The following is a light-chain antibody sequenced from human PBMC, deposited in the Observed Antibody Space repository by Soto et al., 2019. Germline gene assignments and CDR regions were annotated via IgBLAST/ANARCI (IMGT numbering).Light chain of an antibody. Sequence: EIVMTQSPATLSVSPGERATLSCRASQSVSSNLAWYQQKPGQAPMLLIYGASTRATGIPASFSGSGSGTECTLTIRRLQSEDFAVYYCQQYNNWPPYTFGQGTKLEIK. CDR3: QQYNNWPPYT. J-gene: IGKJ2*01. CDR2: GAS. V-gene: IGKV3D-15*01. CDR1: QSVSSN.